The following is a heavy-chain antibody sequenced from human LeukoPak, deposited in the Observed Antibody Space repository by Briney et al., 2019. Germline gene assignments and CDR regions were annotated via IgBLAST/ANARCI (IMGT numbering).Heavy chain of an antibody. CDR2: ISAYNGNT. CDR3: ARELGYCSSTTCYPLDY. Sequence: GASVKVSCKASGYTFTSYGVSWVRQAPGQGLEWMGWISAYNGNTNYAQKLQGRVTMTTDTSTSTAYMELRSLRSDDTAVYYCARELGYCSSTTCYPLDYWGQGTLVTVSS. CDR1: GYTFTSYG. D-gene: IGHD2-2*01. V-gene: IGHV1-18*01. J-gene: IGHJ4*02.